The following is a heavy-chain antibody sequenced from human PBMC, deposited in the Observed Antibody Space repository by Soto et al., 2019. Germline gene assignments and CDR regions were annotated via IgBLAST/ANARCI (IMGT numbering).Heavy chain of an antibody. CDR1: GFTFTSSA. J-gene: IGHJ6*02. V-gene: IGHV1-58*01. D-gene: IGHD3-3*01. Sequence: ASVKVSCKASGFTFTSSAVQWVRQARGQRLEWIGWIVVGSGNTNYAQKFQERVTITRDMSTSTAYMELSSLRSEDTAVYYCATPLRFLEWLPYYYGMDVWGQGTTVTVSS. CDR2: IVVGSGNT. CDR3: ATPLRFLEWLPYYYGMDV.